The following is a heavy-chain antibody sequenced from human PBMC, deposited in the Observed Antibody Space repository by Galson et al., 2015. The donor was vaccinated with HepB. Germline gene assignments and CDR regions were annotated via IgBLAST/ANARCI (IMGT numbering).Heavy chain of an antibody. J-gene: IGHJ4*02. V-gene: IGHV3-23*01. D-gene: IGHD6-19*01. CDR2: ISGSGGDT. Sequence: SLRLSCAASGFTFSTYAMSWVRQAPGKGLEWVSTISGSGGDTYYADSVKGRFTISRDNSKNTLYLQMNSLRAEDTAVYYCAKQSSGWYGGFDYWGQGTLVTVSS. CDR3: AKQSSGWYGGFDY. CDR1: GFTFSTYA.